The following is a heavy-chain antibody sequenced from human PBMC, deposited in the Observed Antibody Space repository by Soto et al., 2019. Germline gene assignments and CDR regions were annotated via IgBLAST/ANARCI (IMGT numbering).Heavy chain of an antibody. CDR2: VSGSGDST. Sequence: ELQVLESGGGLEQPGGSLRLTCAASGFTLSEYGTSWVRQAPGKGLEWVSFVSGSGDSTYYTDSVKGRFTISRDSSKNTVCLQMNSLRAEDTAVYYCATSNYGERDWGQGTLVTVSS. J-gene: IGHJ4*02. CDR1: GFTLSEYG. CDR3: ATSNYGERD. D-gene: IGHD3-10*01. V-gene: IGHV3-23*01.